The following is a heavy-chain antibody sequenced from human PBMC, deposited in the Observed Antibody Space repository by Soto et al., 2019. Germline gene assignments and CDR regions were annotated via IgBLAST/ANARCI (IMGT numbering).Heavy chain of an antibody. V-gene: IGHV1-69*13. Sequence: SSVKVSCKASGGTFSSYAISWVRQAPGQGLEWMGGIIPIFGTANYAQKFQGRVTITADESTSTAYMELSSLRSEDTAVYYCARDRSVAARPNYYYGMEVWGQRTTVNVSS. D-gene: IGHD6-6*01. CDR1: GGTFSSYA. J-gene: IGHJ6*02. CDR2: IIPIFGTA. CDR3: ARDRSVAARPNYYYGMEV.